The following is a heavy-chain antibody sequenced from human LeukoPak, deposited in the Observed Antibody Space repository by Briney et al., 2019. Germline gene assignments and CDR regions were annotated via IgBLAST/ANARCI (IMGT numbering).Heavy chain of an antibody. J-gene: IGHJ4*02. D-gene: IGHD1-26*01. Sequence: GGSLRLSCAASGFTVSRNYMSWVRQAPGKGLEWVSAISGSGGRTYYADSVKGRFTISRDNSMDTLYLQMNSLRANDTAVYYCAKGARWELPLDYWGQGTLVTVSS. CDR2: ISGSGGRT. CDR3: AKGARWELPLDY. CDR1: GFTVSRNY. V-gene: IGHV3-23*01.